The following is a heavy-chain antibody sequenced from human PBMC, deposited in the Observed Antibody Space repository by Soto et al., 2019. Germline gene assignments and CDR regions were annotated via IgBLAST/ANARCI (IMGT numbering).Heavy chain of an antibody. Sequence: QVQLVQSGAEVKKPGASVKVSCKASGDTFTSYDINWVRQATGQGLEWMGWVNPKNGNTGYAQKFQGRVTMTRNTSITTAYMELSSLRSEDTAVYYCAKAGWLGWFDPWGQGTLVTVSS. D-gene: IGHD1-1*01. V-gene: IGHV1-8*01. CDR3: AKAGWLGWFDP. J-gene: IGHJ5*02. CDR1: GDTFTSYD. CDR2: VNPKNGNT.